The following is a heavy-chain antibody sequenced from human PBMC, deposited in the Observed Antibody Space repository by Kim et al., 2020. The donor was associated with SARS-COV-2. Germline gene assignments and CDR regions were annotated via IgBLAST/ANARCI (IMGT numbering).Heavy chain of an antibody. D-gene: IGHD6-13*01. CDR3: ARDGAIPGSNSDY. Sequence: ASVKVSCKASGYTFSSYGVSWVRQAPGQGLEWMGWISSYNGNKYYTEKFQGRVTMTTDTSTSTAYMELRSLRSDDTAVYFCARDGAIPGSNSDYWGQGTLVTVSS. CDR1: GYTFSSYG. V-gene: IGHV1-18*04. CDR2: ISSYNGNK. J-gene: IGHJ4*02.